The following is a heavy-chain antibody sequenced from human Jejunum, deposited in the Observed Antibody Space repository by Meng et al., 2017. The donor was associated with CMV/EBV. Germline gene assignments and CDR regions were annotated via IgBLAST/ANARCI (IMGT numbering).Heavy chain of an antibody. CDR2: LIPVLNKA. D-gene: IGHD2/OR15-2a*01. Sequence: QVQLVESGAEVKKPGSSVKVACKTSGGSFSTYTFSWVRQAPGQGLEWMGGLIPVLNKAKSAPRFQDRVTFTADETTTTAYMELSSLTFEDTAVYFCARGRGNQPLFDFWGQGTRVTCYS. J-gene: IGHJ4*02. CDR3: ARGRGNQPLFDF. V-gene: IGHV1-69*10. CDR1: GGSFSTYT.